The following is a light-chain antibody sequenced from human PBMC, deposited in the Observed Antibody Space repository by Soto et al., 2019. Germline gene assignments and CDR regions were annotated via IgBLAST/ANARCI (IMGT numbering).Light chain of an antibody. CDR2: EGS. J-gene: IGLJ3*02. V-gene: IGLV2-23*01. CDR1: STDVGTYNL. Sequence: QSVLTQPASVSGSPGQSSTISCTGTSTDVGTYNLVSWFQQHPGKAPKLMIYEGSKRPSGVSNRFSGSKSGNTASLTISGLQAEDEADYYCRSYAGSSTLVFGGGTKLTVL. CDR3: RSYAGSSTLV.